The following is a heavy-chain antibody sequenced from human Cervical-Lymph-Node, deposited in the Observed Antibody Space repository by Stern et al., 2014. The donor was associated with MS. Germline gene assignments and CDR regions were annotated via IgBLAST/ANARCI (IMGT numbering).Heavy chain of an antibody. Sequence: QVQLMQSGAEVKKPGSSVQVSCQASGGTFNVYAINWLRQAPGQGLEWMGGIIPIFGTANYAQKFQGRVTITADESTRTSSMQLSSLRSNDTAVYYCARDGRHRDNYGLDVWGQGTTVIVSS. CDR1: GGTFNVYA. V-gene: IGHV1-69*01. J-gene: IGHJ6*02. D-gene: IGHD2-15*01. CDR3: ARDGRHRDNYGLDV. CDR2: IIPIFGTA.